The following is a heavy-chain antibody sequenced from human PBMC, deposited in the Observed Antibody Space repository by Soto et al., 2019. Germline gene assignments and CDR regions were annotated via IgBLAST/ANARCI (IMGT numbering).Heavy chain of an antibody. Sequence: PSETLSLTCTVSGVSISSYYWSWIRQPPGKGLEWIGYIYYSGSTNYNPSLKSRATISVDTSKNQFSLKLSSVTAADTAVYYCARSVDPWGQGTLVTVSS. CDR1: GVSISSYY. J-gene: IGHJ5*02. CDR3: ARSVDP. V-gene: IGHV4-59*12. CDR2: IYYSGST.